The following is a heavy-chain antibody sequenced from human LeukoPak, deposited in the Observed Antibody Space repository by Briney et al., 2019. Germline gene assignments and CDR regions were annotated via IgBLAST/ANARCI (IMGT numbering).Heavy chain of an antibody. V-gene: IGHV3-23*01. CDR3: AKKQLKRLILTGSNYFDY. CDR1: GFTFSSYA. D-gene: IGHD3-9*01. Sequence: GGSLRLSCAASGFTFSSYAMSWVRQAPGKGLEWVSAISGSGGSTYYADSVKGRFTISGDNSKNTLYLQMNSLRAEDTAVYYCAKKQLKRLILTGSNYFDYWGQGTLVTVSS. J-gene: IGHJ4*02. CDR2: ISGSGGST.